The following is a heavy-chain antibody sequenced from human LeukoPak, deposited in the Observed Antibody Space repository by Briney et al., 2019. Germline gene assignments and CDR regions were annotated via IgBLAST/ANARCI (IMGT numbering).Heavy chain of an antibody. CDR1: GFTVSSNY. CDR3: ASIKVAVAGSGA. V-gene: IGHV3-53*01. CDR2: IYSGGST. D-gene: IGHD6-19*01. Sequence: PGGSLRLSCAASGFTVSSNYMSWVRQAPGKGLEWVPVIYSGGSTYYADSVKGRFTISRDNSKNTLYLQMNSLRAEDTAVYYCASIKVAVAGSGAWGQGTLVTVSS. J-gene: IGHJ4*02.